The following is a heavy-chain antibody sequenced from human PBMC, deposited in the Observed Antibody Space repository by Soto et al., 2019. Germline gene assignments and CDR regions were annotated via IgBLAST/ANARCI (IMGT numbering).Heavy chain of an antibody. CDR3: ARDLPDDDYSNYYGMDV. CDR1: GYTFTSYG. Sequence: ASVKVSCKASGYTFTSYGIIWVRQAPGQGLEWMGWISAYNGNTNYAQKLQGRVTMTTDTSTSTAYMELRSLRSDDTAVYYRARDLPDDDYSNYYGMDVWGKGTTVTVSS. CDR2: ISAYNGNT. D-gene: IGHD4-4*01. V-gene: IGHV1-18*01. J-gene: IGHJ6*04.